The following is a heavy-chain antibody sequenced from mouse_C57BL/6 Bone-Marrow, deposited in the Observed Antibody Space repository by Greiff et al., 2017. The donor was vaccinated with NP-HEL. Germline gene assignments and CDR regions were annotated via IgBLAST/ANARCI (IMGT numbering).Heavy chain of an antibody. V-gene: IGHV1-80*01. D-gene: IGHD1-1*01. CDR1: GYAFSSYW. CDR2: LYPGDGDT. J-gene: IGHJ3*01. Sequence: VQLQQSGAELVKPGASVKISCKASGYAFSSYWMNWVKQRPGKGLEWIGQLYPGDGDTNYNGKFKGKATLTADKSSSTAYMQLSSLTSEDSAVYFCARNYYYGSSPFAYWGQGTLVTVSA. CDR3: ARNYYYGSSPFAY.